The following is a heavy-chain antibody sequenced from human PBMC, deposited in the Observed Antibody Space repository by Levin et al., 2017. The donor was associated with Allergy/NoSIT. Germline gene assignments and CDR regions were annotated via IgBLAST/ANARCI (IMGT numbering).Heavy chain of an antibody. CDR2: INHSGST. CDR3: ARGREVRGFDP. D-gene: IGHD3-10*01. CDR1: GGSFSGYY. V-gene: IGHV4-34*01. J-gene: IGHJ5*02. Sequence: SETLSLTCAVYGGSFSGYYWSWIRQPPGKGLEWIGEINHSGSTNYNPSLKSRVTISVDTSKNQFSLKLSSVTAADTAVYYCARGREVRGFDPWGQGTLVTVSS.